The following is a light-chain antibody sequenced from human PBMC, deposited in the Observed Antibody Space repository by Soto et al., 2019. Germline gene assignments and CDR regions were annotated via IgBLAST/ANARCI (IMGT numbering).Light chain of an antibody. Sequence: GDYNFVSTHQQHPGEAPKLILYHVNVRPSGVSNRFSGSKSGNTASLTISGLQAEDEADYYCTSWTTSTTMIFGGETQLTVL. CDR2: HVN. J-gene: IGLJ2*01. V-gene: IGLV2-14*03. CDR1: GDYNF. CDR3: TSWTTSTTMI.